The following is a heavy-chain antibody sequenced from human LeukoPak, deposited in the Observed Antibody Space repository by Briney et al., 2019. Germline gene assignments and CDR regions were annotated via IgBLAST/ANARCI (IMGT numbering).Heavy chain of an antibody. D-gene: IGHD2-2*01. V-gene: IGHV3-33*01. Sequence: GGSLRLSCAASGFTFSSHGMQWVRQAPGKGLEWVAVIWYDGSNKYYTDSVKSRFTISRDNSKNTLYLQMNSLRAEDTAVYYCARGIGGPAGKGYYFDHWGQGTLVTVSS. CDR1: GFTFSSHG. CDR3: ARGIGGPAGKGYYFDH. CDR2: IWYDGSNK. J-gene: IGHJ4*02.